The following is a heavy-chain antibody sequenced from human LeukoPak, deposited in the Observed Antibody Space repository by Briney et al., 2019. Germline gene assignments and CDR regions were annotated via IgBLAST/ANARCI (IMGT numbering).Heavy chain of an antibody. J-gene: IGHJ4*02. Sequence: SETLSLTCTVSGGSISSSSYYWGWIRQPPGKGLEWIGSIYYSGSTYHNPSLKSRVTISVDTSKNQFSLKLSSVTAADTAVYYCATFSRWLPEDGGQGTLVTVSS. D-gene: IGHD5-24*01. CDR3: ATFSRWLPED. CDR2: IYYSGST. CDR1: GGSISSSSYY. V-gene: IGHV4-39*01.